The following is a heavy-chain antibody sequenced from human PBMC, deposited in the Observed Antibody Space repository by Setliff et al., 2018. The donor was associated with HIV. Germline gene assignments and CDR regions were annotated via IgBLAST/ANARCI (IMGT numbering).Heavy chain of an antibody. Sequence: ASVKVSCKASGFPFSNYAIHWVRQAPGQRLEWMGGFNAGNLNTKYSQKFQGRVTMTRDTSTSTVYMELSSLRSEDTAVYYCARDCSSTSCPGSFNYYYYYYYMDVWGKGTTVTVSS. CDR1: GFPFSNYA. CDR2: FNAGNLNT. V-gene: IGHV1-3*01. CDR3: ARDCSSTSCPGSFNYYYYYYYMDV. D-gene: IGHD2-2*01. J-gene: IGHJ6*03.